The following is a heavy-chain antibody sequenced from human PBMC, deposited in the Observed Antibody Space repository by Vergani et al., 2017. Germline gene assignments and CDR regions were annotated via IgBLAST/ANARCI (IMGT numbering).Heavy chain of an antibody. V-gene: IGHV3-11*01. CDR2: ISGRGTSK. D-gene: IGHD3-3*01. CDR1: GFIFSDYY. Sequence: QVQLVESGGGFVKPGGSLRLSCAASGFIFSDYYLTWIRQAPGRGLEWVSHISGRGTSKYYSDSVKGRFTISRDNDKKSQYRQMNSLRAEDTAIYYCARLEVLIPGGDDVFDIWGPGAMVTVSS. J-gene: IGHJ3*02. CDR3: ARLEVLIPGGDDVFDI.